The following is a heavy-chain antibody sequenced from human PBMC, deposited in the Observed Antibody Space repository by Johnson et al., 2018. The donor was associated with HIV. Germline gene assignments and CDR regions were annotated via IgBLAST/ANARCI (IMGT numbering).Heavy chain of an antibody. CDR3: ARDRVDGGGSYYNAFDI. CDR2: ISSDGSGK. CDR1: GFTFSSYA. V-gene: IGHV3-30*04. Sequence: VQLVESGGGVVQPGRSLRLSCAASGFTFSSYAMHWVRQAPGKGLEWVALISSDGSGKYYADSVKGRFTISRDNAKNSLYLQMNSLRAEDTAVYYCARDRVDGGGSYYNAFDIWGQGTTVTVSS. J-gene: IGHJ3*02. D-gene: IGHD1-26*01.